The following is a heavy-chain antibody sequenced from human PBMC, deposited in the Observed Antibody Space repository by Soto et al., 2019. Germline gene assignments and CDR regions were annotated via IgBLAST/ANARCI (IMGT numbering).Heavy chain of an antibody. V-gene: IGHV3-23*01. CDR2: LSHSGLST. J-gene: IGHJ4*02. CDR1: GFTFSRYA. D-gene: IGHD3-3*01. Sequence: PGGSLRLSCTASGFTFSRYAMSWVRQAPGKGLEWVSGLSHSGLSTFYAASVKGRFTISRDNSKSTMYLQMNSLKAEDTALYYCAKDNNTIFGGVAIDYWGQGTLVTVSS. CDR3: AKDNNTIFGGVAIDY.